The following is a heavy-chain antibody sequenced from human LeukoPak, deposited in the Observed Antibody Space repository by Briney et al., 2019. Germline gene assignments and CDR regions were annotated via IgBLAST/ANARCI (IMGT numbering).Heavy chain of an antibody. CDR2: INHSGST. V-gene: IGHV4-38-2*02. Sequence: SETLSLTCTVSGYSISSGYYWGWIRQPPGKGLEWIGTINHSGSTYYNPSLKSRVTISVDTSKKQFSLKLSSVTAADTAVYYCARHAPLGYSSVWYPPPNWFDPWGQGTLVTVSS. J-gene: IGHJ5*02. CDR3: ARHAPLGYSSVWYPPPNWFDP. D-gene: IGHD6-19*01. CDR1: GYSISSGYY.